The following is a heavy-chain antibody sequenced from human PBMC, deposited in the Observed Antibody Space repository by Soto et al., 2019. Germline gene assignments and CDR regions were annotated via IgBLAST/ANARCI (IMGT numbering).Heavy chain of an antibody. Sequence: GGSLRLSCAASGFTFSSYAMHWVRQAPGKGLEYVSAISHNGGSTYYANSVKGRFTISRDNSKNTLYLQMGSLRAEDMAVYYCARDSKVFHFDYWGQGTLVTVSS. D-gene: IGHD2-21*01. V-gene: IGHV3-64*01. CDR2: ISHNGGST. J-gene: IGHJ4*02. CDR3: ARDSKVFHFDY. CDR1: GFTFSSYA.